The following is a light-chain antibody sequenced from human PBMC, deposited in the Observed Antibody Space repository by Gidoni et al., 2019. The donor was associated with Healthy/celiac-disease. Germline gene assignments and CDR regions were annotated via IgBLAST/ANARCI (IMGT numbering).Light chain of an antibody. CDR3: QQYNTWPPYT. V-gene: IGKV3-15*01. Sequence: EIVMTQSPATLSVSPGETATLSCRASHSVSSNLAWYPQKPGQAPRLLIYGASTRATGIPARFSGSGSGTAFTLTISSLQSEHFAVYYCQQYNTWPPYTFGQGTKLEIK. CDR2: GAS. J-gene: IGKJ2*01. CDR1: HSVSSN.